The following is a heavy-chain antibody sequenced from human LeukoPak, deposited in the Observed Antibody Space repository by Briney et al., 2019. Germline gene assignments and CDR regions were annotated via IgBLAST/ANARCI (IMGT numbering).Heavy chain of an antibody. CDR2: IYYSGST. D-gene: IGHD5-12*01. V-gene: IGHV4-39*02. Sequence: SETLSLTCTVSGVSISSSSYYWGWIRQPPGKGLEWIGGIYYSGSTYYNPSLKSRVTISVDTSKNQFSLKLSSVTAADTAVYYCARDPTNPDAFDIWGQGTMVTVSS. CDR3: ARDPTNPDAFDI. CDR1: GVSISSSSYY. J-gene: IGHJ3*02.